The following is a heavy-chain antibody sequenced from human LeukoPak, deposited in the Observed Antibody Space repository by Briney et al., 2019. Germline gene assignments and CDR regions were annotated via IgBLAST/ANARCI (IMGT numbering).Heavy chain of an antibody. D-gene: IGHD2-2*01. Sequence: GGSLQISGKGSGSPFTSYWIGWVGRLPGKGLEWMGIIYPGGSGSSTSPAFEGQVTISADKAISNASLQWSSIKASDAAMYYYDTTEVPAAPGDSYYGMDVWGQGTTVTVSS. CDR1: GSPFTSYW. CDR3: DTTEVPAAPGDSYYGMDV. V-gene: IGHV5-51*01. CDR2: IYPGGSGS. J-gene: IGHJ6*02.